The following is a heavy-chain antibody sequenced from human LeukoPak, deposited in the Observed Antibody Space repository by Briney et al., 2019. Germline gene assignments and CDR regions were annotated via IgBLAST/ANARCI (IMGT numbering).Heavy chain of an antibody. D-gene: IGHD3-22*01. CDR2: MNPNSGNT. V-gene: IGHV1-8*01. CDR1: GYTFTSYN. J-gene: IGHJ4*02. CDR3: ARDGNYYDSSGYYYVPNY. Sequence: PLASVKVSCKASGYTFTSYNINWVRQATGQGLEWMGWMNPNSGNTGYAQKFQGRVTMTRNTSISTAYMELSSLRSEDTAVYYCARDGNYYDSSGYYYVPNYWGQGTLVTVSS.